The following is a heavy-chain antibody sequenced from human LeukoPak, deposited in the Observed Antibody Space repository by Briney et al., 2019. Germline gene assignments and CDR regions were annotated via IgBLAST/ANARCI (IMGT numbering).Heavy chain of an antibody. CDR1: GFTFSNYA. Sequence: GGSLRLSCAASGFTFSNYAMTWVRQAPGKGLEWVAVIWYDGSNKYYADSVKGRFTISRDNSKNTLYLQMNSLRAEDTAVYYCAGADDYGDYGGEYFQHWSQGTLVTVSS. D-gene: IGHD4-17*01. V-gene: IGHV3-33*08. J-gene: IGHJ1*01. CDR3: AGADDYGDYGGEYFQH. CDR2: IWYDGSNK.